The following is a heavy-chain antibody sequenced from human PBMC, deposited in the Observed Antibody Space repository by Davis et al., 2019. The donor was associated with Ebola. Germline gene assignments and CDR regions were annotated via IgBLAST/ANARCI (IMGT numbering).Heavy chain of an antibody. CDR1: GFTFSSYS. CDR3: AKGNCSGGSCYETGD. D-gene: IGHD2-15*01. Sequence: GGSLRLSCAASGFTFSSYSMNWVRQAPGKGLEWVSYISSSGSTIYYADSVQGRFTISRDNSNNTLNLQMHSLRAEDTAVYYCAKGNCSGGSCYETGDWGQGTLVTVSS. V-gene: IGHV3-48*01. CDR2: ISSSGSTI. J-gene: IGHJ4*02.